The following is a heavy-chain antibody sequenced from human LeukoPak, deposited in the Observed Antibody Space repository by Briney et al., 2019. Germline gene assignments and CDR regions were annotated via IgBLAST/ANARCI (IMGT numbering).Heavy chain of an antibody. CDR3: ARVIVVVPAAKVYDAFDI. V-gene: IGHV4-30-4*08. Sequence: PSETLSLTCAVSGGSISSGDYYWSWIRQPPGKGLEWIGYIYYSGSTYYNPSLKSRVTISVDTSKNQFSLKLSSVTAADTAVYYCARVIVVVPAAKVYDAFDIWGQGTMVTVSS. D-gene: IGHD2-2*01. CDR2: IYYSGST. CDR1: GGSISSGDYY. J-gene: IGHJ3*02.